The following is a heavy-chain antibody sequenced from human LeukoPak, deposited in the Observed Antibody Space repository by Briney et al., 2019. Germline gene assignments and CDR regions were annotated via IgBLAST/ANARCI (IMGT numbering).Heavy chain of an antibody. CDR1: GGSISSGSYY. J-gene: IGHJ6*04. Sequence: PSQTLSLTCTVSGGSISSGSYYWSWIRQHAGKGLEWIGRIYTSGSTNYNPSLKSRVTISVDTSKNQFSLKLSSVTAADTAVYYCARIFLRGYCSSTSCHRSDVWGKGTTVTVSS. CDR3: ARIFLRGYCSSTSCHRSDV. CDR2: IYTSGST. V-gene: IGHV4-61*02. D-gene: IGHD2-2*01.